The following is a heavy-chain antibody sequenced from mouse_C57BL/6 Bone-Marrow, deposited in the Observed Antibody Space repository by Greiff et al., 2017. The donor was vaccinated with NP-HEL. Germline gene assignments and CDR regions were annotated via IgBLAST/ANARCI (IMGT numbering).Heavy chain of an antibody. D-gene: IGHD1-1*01. CDR2: IYPGSGST. CDR1: GYTFTSYW. Sequence: QVQLQQPGAELVKPGASVKMSCKASGYTFTSYWITWVKQRPGQGLEWIGDIYPGSGSTNYNEKFKSKATLTVDTSSSTAYMQLSSLTSEDSAVYYCAIRGYYGSSPFADWGQGTLVTVAA. J-gene: IGHJ3*01. V-gene: IGHV1-55*01. CDR3: AIRGYYGSSPFAD.